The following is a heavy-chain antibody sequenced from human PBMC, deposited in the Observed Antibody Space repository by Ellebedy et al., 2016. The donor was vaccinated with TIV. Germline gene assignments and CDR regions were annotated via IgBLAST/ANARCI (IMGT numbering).Heavy chain of an antibody. CDR3: TKAFLIVSNFEH. D-gene: IGHD1-26*01. CDR1: GFSLSSYA. CDR2: ITGRGDAA. Sequence: GESLKISCVVSGFSLSSYAMNWVRQAPGKGLEWVSVITGRGDAALYADSVRGRFTIYKDDSKNTLYLQMSSLTVEDTTVYYCTKAFLIVSNFEHWGRGVQVTVSS. V-gene: IGHV3-23*01. J-gene: IGHJ4*02.